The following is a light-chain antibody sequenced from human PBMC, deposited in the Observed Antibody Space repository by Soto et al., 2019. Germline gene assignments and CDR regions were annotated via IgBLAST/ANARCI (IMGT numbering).Light chain of an antibody. J-gene: IGKJ1*01. CDR3: QHMRT. CDR2: DAS. V-gene: IGKV1-5*01. CDR1: QNIKNW. Sequence: DIQTTQSPSSLSASIGDRVSLTCRASQNIKNWIAWYQQKPGKASKFLIYDASTLESGVPSRFSGSGFGTEFSLTISSLQPDDFGSYYCQHMRTFGQGTKVDIK.